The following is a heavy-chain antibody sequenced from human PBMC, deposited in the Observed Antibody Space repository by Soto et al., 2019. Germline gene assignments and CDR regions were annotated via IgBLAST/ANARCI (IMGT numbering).Heavy chain of an antibody. V-gene: IGHV1-18*01. CDR3: XXXXXXXYLRGSSQIVNPYYYYMDV. Sequence: QVQLVQSGAEVKKPGASVKVSCKASGYTFTSYGISWVRQAPGQGLEWMGWISAYNGNTNYAQKLQGRVTMTTDTSTXXXXXXXXXXXXXXXXXXXXXXXXXXXYLRGSSQIVNPYYYYMDVWGKGTTVTVSS. J-gene: IGHJ6*03. CDR2: ISAYNGNT. D-gene: IGHD2-21*01. CDR1: GYTFTSYG.